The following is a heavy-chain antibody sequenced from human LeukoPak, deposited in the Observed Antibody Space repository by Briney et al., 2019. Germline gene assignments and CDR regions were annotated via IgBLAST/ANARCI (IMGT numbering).Heavy chain of an antibody. V-gene: IGHV3-48*03. Sequence: PGGSLRLSCAGSGFTFCSFEMNRVRQAPGKGLEWVSYISSSGSTIYYADSVKGRFTISRDNAKNSLYLQMNSLRAEDTAVYYCARAIVVRPSPLGYWGQGTLVTVSS. J-gene: IGHJ4*02. D-gene: IGHD2-21*01. CDR3: ARAIVVRPSPLGY. CDR1: GFTFCSFE. CDR2: ISSSGSTI.